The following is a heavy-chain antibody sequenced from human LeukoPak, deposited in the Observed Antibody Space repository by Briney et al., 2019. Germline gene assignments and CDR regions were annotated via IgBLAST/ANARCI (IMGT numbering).Heavy chain of an antibody. J-gene: IGHJ5*02. Sequence: PSETLSLTCAVYGGSFSGYYWSWIRQPPGKGLEWIGEINHSGSTNYNPSLKSRVTISVDTSKNQFSLKLSSVTAADTAVYYCAVVPAAIPHNWFDPWGQGTLVTVSS. CDR2: INHSGST. V-gene: IGHV4-34*01. D-gene: IGHD2-2*02. CDR1: GGSFSGYY. CDR3: AVVPAAIPHNWFDP.